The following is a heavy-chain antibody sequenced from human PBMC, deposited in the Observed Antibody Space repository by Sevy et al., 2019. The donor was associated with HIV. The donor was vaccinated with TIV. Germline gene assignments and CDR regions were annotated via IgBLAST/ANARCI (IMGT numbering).Heavy chain of an antibody. J-gene: IGHJ3*02. CDR1: GFSVSNSY. CDR3: ARLSLYYYDSSGYYTTGHAFDI. Sequence: GGSLRLSCAASGFSVSNSYMSWVRQAPGKGLQWVSVIYSGDSTYYTDSVKGRFTISRDNSKNTRYIQMNSLRAEDTAVCDCARLSLYYYDSSGYYTTGHAFDIWGQGTMVTVSS. CDR2: IYSGDST. V-gene: IGHV3-53*01. D-gene: IGHD3-22*01.